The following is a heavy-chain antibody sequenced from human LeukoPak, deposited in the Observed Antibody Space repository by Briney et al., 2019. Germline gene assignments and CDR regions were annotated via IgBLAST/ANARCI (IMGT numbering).Heavy chain of an antibody. J-gene: IGHJ4*02. CDR2: IYTSGST. Sequence: PSETLSLTCTVSGGSISSYYWSWIRQPPGKGLEWIGYIYTSGSTNYNPSLKSRVTISVDTSKNQFSLKLGSVTAADTAVYYCARQRYNYYDSSGPFDYWGQGTLVTVSS. V-gene: IGHV4-4*09. CDR1: GGSISSYY. D-gene: IGHD3-22*01. CDR3: ARQRYNYYDSSGPFDY.